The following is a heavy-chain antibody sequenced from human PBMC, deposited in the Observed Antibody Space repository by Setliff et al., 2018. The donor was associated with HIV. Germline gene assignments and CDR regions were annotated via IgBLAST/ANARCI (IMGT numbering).Heavy chain of an antibody. CDR2: IHTTGST. CDR1: GDSISSGSYY. Sequence: SETLSLTCSVSGDSISSGSYYWSWIRLPAGKGLEWIGQIHTTGSTNYNPSLKSRVTISMDTSKNQFSLKLTSLTAADTAVYYCARQPRWLQFPRYFDYWGQGTLVTVSS. D-gene: IGHD5-12*01. CDR3: ARQPRWLQFPRYFDY. V-gene: IGHV4-61*09. J-gene: IGHJ4*02.